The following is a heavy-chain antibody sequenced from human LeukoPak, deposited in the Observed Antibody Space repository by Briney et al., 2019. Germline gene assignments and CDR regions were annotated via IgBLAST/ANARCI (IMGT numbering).Heavy chain of an antibody. V-gene: IGHV3-30*03. CDR3: ARERPNCSSTSCYLGRRNAFDI. CDR1: GFTFSSYG. CDR2: ISYDGSNK. J-gene: IGHJ3*02. Sequence: GGSLRLSCAASGFTFSSYGMHWVRQAPGKGLEWVAVISYDGSNKYYADSVKGRFTISRDNAKNSLYLQMNSLRAEDTAVYYCARERPNCSSTSCYLGRRNAFDIWGQGTMVTVSS. D-gene: IGHD2-2*01.